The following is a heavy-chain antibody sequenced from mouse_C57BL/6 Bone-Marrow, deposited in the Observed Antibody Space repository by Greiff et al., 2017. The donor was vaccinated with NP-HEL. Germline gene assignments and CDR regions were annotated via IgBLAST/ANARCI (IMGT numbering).Heavy chain of an antibody. V-gene: IGHV6-3*01. CDR3: TRGYYVDYAMDY. J-gene: IGHJ4*01. CDR1: GFTFSNYW. Sequence: EVKLVESGGGLVQPGGSMKLSCVASGFTFSNYWMNWVRQSPEKGLEWVAQIRLKSDNYATHYAESVKGRFTISRDDSKSSVYLQMNNLRAEDTGIYYCTRGYYVDYAMDYWGQGTSVTVSS. D-gene: IGHD2-3*01. CDR2: IRLKSDNYAT.